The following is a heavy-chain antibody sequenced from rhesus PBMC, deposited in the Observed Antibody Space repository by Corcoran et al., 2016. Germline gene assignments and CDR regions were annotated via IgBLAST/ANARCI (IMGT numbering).Heavy chain of an antibody. J-gene: IGHJ6*01. D-gene: IGHD6-13*01. Sequence: QLQLQESGPGLVKPSETLSLTCAVSGGSISSNYWSWIRQPPGEGLEWIGRISCSCGSTDYNPSLKIRVTISTDTSKNQFSLKLSSVTAADTAVYYCARDEYSSWTYGLDSWGQGVVVTVSS. CDR1: GGSISSNY. CDR3: ARDEYSSWTYGLDS. CDR2: ISCSCGST. V-gene: IGHV4-173*01.